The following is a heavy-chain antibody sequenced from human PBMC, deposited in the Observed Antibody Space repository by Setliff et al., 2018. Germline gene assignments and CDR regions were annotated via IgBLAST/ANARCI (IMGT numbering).Heavy chain of an antibody. D-gene: IGHD1-26*01. J-gene: IGHJ6*03. V-gene: IGHV4-38-2*01. CDR1: SYSISTGYY. CDR3: ARADSGLQYVDV. Sequence: SETLSLTCDVFSYSISTGYYWGWIRQPPGKGLEWIGYIHHSGIAYYNPSLRSRVTLSVDTSKNQFSLRLTSVTAADTAVYYCARADSGLQYVDVWGKGTTVTVSS. CDR2: IHHSGIA.